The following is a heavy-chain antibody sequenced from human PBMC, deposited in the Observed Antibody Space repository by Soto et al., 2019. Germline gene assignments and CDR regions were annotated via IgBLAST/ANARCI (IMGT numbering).Heavy chain of an antibody. D-gene: IGHD6-19*01. CDR1: GYTFTGYY. CDR2: IDPNSGGT. Sequence: QVQLVQSGAEVKKPGASVKVSCKASGYTFTGYYMHWVRQAPGQGLEWMGWIDPNSGGTNYAQKFQGGVXMXXDASISTVYMELSRLRSDDTAVYYCARVAVAGTWDWGQGTLVTVSS. J-gene: IGHJ4*02. CDR3: ARVAVAGTWD. V-gene: IGHV1-2*02.